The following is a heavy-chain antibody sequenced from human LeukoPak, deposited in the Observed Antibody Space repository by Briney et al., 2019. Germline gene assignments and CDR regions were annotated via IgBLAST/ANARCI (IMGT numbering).Heavy chain of an antibody. CDR1: GFTFSSYA. CDR3: AKDPLEWLRIGDAFDI. CDR2: ISGSGGST. Sequence: GGSLRLSCAASGFTFSSYAMSWVRQAPGKGLEWVSAISGSGGSTYYADSVKGRFTISRDNSKNTLYLQMNSLRAEDTAVYYCAKDPLEWLRIGDAFDIWGQGTMVTVSS. D-gene: IGHD5-12*01. V-gene: IGHV3-23*01. J-gene: IGHJ3*02.